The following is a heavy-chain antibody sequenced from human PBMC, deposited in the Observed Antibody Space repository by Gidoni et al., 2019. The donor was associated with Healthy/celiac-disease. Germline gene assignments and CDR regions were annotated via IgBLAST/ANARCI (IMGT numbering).Heavy chain of an antibody. CDR3: ARDWSVDTAMTNYYYGMDV. V-gene: IGHV1-69*01. CDR1: GGTFGSHA. CDR2: IIPIFGTA. J-gene: IGHJ6*02. Sequence: QVQLVQSGAEVKKPGSSVKVSCKASGGTFGSHAIRWVRQAPGPGLEWMGGIIPIFGTANYAQKFQGRVTITADESTSTAYMELSSLRSEDTAVYYCARDWSVDTAMTNYYYGMDVWGQGTTVTVSS. D-gene: IGHD5-18*01.